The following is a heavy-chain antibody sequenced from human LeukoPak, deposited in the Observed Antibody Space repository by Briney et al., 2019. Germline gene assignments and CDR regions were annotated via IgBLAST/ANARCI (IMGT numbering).Heavy chain of an antibody. J-gene: IGHJ4*02. D-gene: IGHD4-17*01. CDR1: GFTFSGFW. CDR3: ARGRDYGDSGDY. Sequence: GGSLRLSCAASGFTFSGFWMSWVRQTPGKGLEWVANIKQDGSEKYYVDSVKGRFTISRDNAKNSLSLQMNSLRAEDTAVYYCARGRDYGDSGDYWGQGTLVTVSS. V-gene: IGHV3-7*03. CDR2: IKQDGSEK.